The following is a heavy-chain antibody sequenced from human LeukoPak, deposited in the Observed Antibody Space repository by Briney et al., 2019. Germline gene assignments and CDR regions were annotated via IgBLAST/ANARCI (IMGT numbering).Heavy chain of an antibody. V-gene: IGHV3-11*03. CDR2: ISNSGAHT. CDR3: GRPDY. CDR1: AFTFIDYY. J-gene: IGHJ4*02. Sequence: GGSLRLSCAASAFTFIDYYRNRIRQAPRKGMEWVSYISNSGAHTDYADSVKGRFTISRDNAKNSLYLEMNSLRAEDTAVYYCGRPDYWGQGTLVTVSS.